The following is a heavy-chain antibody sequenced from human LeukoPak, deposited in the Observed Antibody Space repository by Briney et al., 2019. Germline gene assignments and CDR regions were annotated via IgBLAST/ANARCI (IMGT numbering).Heavy chain of an antibody. CDR3: ARDAAVAGTPGGLYYYYYYMDV. Sequence: PSETLSLTCTVSGGSISSYYWSWIRQPAGKGLEWIGRIYTSGSTNYNPSLKSRVTMSVDTSKNQSSLKLSSVTAADTAVYYCARDAAVAGTPGGLYYYYYYMDVWGKGTTVTVSS. J-gene: IGHJ6*03. D-gene: IGHD6-19*01. CDR1: GGSISSYY. CDR2: IYTSGST. V-gene: IGHV4-4*07.